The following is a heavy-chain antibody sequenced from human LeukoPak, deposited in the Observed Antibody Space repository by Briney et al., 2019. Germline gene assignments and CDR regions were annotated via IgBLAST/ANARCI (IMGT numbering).Heavy chain of an antibody. V-gene: IGHV3-11*04. CDR3: AEDQKLQPFHY. Sequence: GGALRLSCAASGFTFRDYDMSWIRQAPGKGLEWVSYISSSGSTIYYADSVKGRFTISRDNSKNTLYLQMNSLRAEDTSVYYCAEDQKLQPFHYWGQGPLVTVSS. CDR2: ISSSGSTI. D-gene: IGHD2-15*01. J-gene: IGHJ4*02. CDR1: GFTFRDYD.